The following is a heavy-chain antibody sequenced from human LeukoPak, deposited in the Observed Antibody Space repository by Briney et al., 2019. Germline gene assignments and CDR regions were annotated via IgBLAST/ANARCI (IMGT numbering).Heavy chain of an antibody. V-gene: IGHV3-7*01. J-gene: IGHJ4*02. CDR3: ARYLSRAFDS. Sequence: GGSLRLSCAASGFTFRSYWMSWVRQAPGKGLEWLGHINQEASRTDHADSVKGRFTISRDNSRNLLYLHMSSLRAEDTAVYYCARYLSRAFDSWGQGIQVSVSS. CDR1: GFTFRSYW. D-gene: IGHD2/OR15-2a*01. CDR2: INQEASRT.